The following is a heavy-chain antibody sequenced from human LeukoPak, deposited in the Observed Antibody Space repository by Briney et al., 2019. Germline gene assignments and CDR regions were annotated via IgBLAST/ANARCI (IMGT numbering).Heavy chain of an antibody. J-gene: IGHJ5*02. CDR3: ARELPPVVNYRFDH. Sequence: GRSLILSCAASGFTFSNYGMHWVRQAPGKGLEWVAVIWYDGSNKYCADSVKGRFTISRDNSKNTLYLQINSLRAKDTAMYYCARELPPVVNYRFDHWGQGTLVTVSS. D-gene: IGHD1-7*01. CDR2: IWYDGSNK. CDR1: GFTFSNYG. V-gene: IGHV3-33*01.